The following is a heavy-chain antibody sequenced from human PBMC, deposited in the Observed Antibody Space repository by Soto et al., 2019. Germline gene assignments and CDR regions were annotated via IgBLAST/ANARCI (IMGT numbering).Heavy chain of an antibody. Sequence: QVQLVQSGAEVRKPGASVTISCKTSGYTFAIHYIHWVRQAPGQGLEWMGMINPNDGSTSYVQKFQGTVTLIRDTSTGTVFLNTRRLTSDDTAVFFCAREDGGGGRRHDFWGQGTLITVSS. CDR3: AREDGGGGRRHDF. CDR1: GYTFAIHY. D-gene: IGHD2-15*01. CDR2: INPNDGST. J-gene: IGHJ4*02. V-gene: IGHV1-46*01.